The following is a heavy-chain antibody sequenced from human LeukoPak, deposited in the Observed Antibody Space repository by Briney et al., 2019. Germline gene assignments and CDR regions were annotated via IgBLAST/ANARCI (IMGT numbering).Heavy chain of an antibody. D-gene: IGHD6-13*01. Sequence: SETLSLTCTVSGGSISSYYWSWIRQPPGKGLEWIGYIYYSGSTNYNPSLKSRVTISVDRSKNQFSLKLSSVTAADTAVYYCARAMLISSSWYQNYYYGMDVWGQGTTVTVSS. CDR3: ARAMLISSSWYQNYYYGMDV. CDR2: IYYSGST. J-gene: IGHJ6*02. V-gene: IGHV4-59*12. CDR1: GGSISSYY.